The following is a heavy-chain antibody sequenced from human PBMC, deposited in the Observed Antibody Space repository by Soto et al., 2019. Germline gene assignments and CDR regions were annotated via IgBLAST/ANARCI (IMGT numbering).Heavy chain of an antibody. V-gene: IGHV4-59*08. CDR2: ASSSGST. J-gene: IGHJ5*02. CDR1: GGSTTAYY. Sequence: QVQLQESGPGLVRASETLSLTCGVSGGSTTAYYWGWVRQPPGKGLEWIGHASSSGSTSYSHSLKSRVTISVDASKNEVSLYLSSVTAADTAIYYCARRKGTWFDPWGQGTLVTVSS. CDR3: ARRKGTWFDP. D-gene: IGHD3-10*01.